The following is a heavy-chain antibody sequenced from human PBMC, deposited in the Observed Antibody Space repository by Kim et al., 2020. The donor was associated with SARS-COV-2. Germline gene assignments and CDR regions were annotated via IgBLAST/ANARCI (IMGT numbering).Heavy chain of an antibody. D-gene: IGHD2-2*02. CDR2: FTGSGGST. CDR1: GFPFSNNA. Sequence: GGSLRLSCAASGFPFSNNAMTWVRQAPGKGLEWVACFTGSGGSTFYADSVHGRFTISKDNSKNTLFLQMNSLRAEDTAIYFCAKGTSPSCYTCLDQWGQGTLVTVSS. CDR3: AKGTSPSCYTCLDQ. V-gene: IGHV3-23*01. J-gene: IGHJ5*02.